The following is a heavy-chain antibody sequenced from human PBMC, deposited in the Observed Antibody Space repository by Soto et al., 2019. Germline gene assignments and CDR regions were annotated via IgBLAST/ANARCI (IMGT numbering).Heavy chain of an antibody. Sequence: PSETLSLTCTVSGGSISSYYWSWIRQPPGKGLEWIGYIYYSGSTNYNPSLKSRVTISVDTSKNQFSLKLSSVTTADTAVYYCASWGAIAVAGTWHGWFDPWGQGTLVTVSS. D-gene: IGHD6-19*01. J-gene: IGHJ5*02. CDR2: IYYSGST. V-gene: IGHV4-59*08. CDR1: GGSISSYY. CDR3: ASWGAIAVAGTWHGWFDP.